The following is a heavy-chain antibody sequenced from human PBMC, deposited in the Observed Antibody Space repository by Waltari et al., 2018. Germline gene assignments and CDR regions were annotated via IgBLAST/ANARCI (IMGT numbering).Heavy chain of an antibody. V-gene: IGHV4-38-2*01. Sequence: QVQLQESGPGLVKPSETLSLTCAVSGYSISSGYYWGWIRQPPGKGLEWIGSIYHSGSTYYTPSLKSRVTISVDTSKNQFSLKLSSVTAADTAVYYCARGPFGYFDLWGRGTLVTVSS. CDR3: ARGPFGYFDL. J-gene: IGHJ2*01. CDR1: GYSISSGYY. CDR2: IYHSGST. D-gene: IGHD3-16*01.